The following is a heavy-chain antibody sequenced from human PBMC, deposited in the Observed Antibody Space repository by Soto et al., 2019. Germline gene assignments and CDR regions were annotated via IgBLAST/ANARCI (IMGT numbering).Heavy chain of an antibody. V-gene: IGHV5-51*01. CDR2: IYPGDSDT. Sequence: RGESLKISCTGSGYSFTSYWIGWVRQMPGKGLEWMGIIYPGDSDTRYSPSFQGQVTISADKSISTAYLQWSSLKASDTAMYYCARQYYYDSSGYWPYGMDVWGQGTTVTVSS. J-gene: IGHJ6*02. D-gene: IGHD3-22*01. CDR3: ARQYYYDSSGYWPYGMDV. CDR1: GYSFTSYW.